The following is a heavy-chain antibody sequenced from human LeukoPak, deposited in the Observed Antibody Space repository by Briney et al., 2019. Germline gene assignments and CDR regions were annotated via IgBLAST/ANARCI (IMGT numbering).Heavy chain of an antibody. CDR1: GFTFSSYS. Sequence: GGSLRLSCAASGFTFSSYSMNWVRQAPGKGLEWVSSISSSSSYIYYADSVKGRFTISRDNAKNSLYLQMNSLRAEDTAVYYCARAPLNIVGINWFDPWGQGTLVTVSS. J-gene: IGHJ5*02. D-gene: IGHD2/OR15-2a*01. CDR2: ISSSSSYI. CDR3: ARAPLNIVGINWFDP. V-gene: IGHV3-21*01.